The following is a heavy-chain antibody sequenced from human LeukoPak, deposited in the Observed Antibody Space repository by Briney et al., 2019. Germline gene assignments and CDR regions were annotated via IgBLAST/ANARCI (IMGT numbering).Heavy chain of an antibody. CDR2: ISASGSNI. D-gene: IGHD1-1*01. Sequence: PGGTLRLSCAVSGFPLSSYSMNWVRQAPGKGLEWVSYISASGSNIYYLDAVKGRFTVSRDNAMNSLFLQMDRPRAEDTAIYYCVRVKGTYFDFWGQGTLVTVSS. J-gene: IGHJ4*02. CDR1: GFPLSSYS. CDR3: VRVKGTYFDF. V-gene: IGHV3-48*01.